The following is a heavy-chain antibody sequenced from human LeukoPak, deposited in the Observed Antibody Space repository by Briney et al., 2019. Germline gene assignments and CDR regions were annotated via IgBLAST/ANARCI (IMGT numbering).Heavy chain of an antibody. CDR3: ARDPESSSFDL. J-gene: IGHJ4*02. CDR2: IDQGGSVR. D-gene: IGHD6-13*01. CDR1: GFYFSTYW. V-gene: IGHV3-7*01. Sequence: QTGGSLRLSCAASGFYFSTYWMSWVRQTPEKGLEFVANIDQGGSVRNYMDSLKGRCTISRDNAKKSLYLEINSLRADDTAVYYCARDPESSSFDLWGRGALVTVSS.